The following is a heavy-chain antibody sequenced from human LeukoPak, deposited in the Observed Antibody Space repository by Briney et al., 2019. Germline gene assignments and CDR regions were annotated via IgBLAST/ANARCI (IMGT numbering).Heavy chain of an antibody. V-gene: IGHV3-30-3*01. CDR1: GFTFSSYA. CDR3: ARGYYYDSSGTFDAFDI. J-gene: IGHJ3*02. D-gene: IGHD3-22*01. CDR2: ISYDGSNK. Sequence: GTSLRLSCAASGFTFSSYAMHWVRQAPGKGLEWVAVISYDGSNKYYADSVKGRFTISRDNSKNTLYLQMNSLRAEDTAVYYCARGYYYDSSGTFDAFDIWGQGTMVTVSS.